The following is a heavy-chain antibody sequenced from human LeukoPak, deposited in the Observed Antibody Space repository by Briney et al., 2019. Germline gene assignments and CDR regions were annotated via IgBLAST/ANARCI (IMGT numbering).Heavy chain of an antibody. D-gene: IGHD6-13*01. Sequence: GGSLRLSCAASGFTFSSYDMHWVRQATGKGLEWVSAIGTAGDTYYPGSVKGRFTISRENAKNSLYLQMNSLRAGDTAVYSCARAGEQQLFDFDYWGQGTLVTVSS. J-gene: IGHJ4*02. CDR1: GFTFSSYD. CDR2: IGTAGDT. V-gene: IGHV3-13*04. CDR3: ARAGEQQLFDFDY.